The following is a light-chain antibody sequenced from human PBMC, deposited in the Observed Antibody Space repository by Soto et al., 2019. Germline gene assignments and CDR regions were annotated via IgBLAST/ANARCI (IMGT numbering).Light chain of an antibody. Sequence: EIVMTHSPATLSMSPWEIATLSCRASQSIGSSLAWYQQKPGQAPRLLIYDASTRATDIPARFSGSGSGTEFTLTINSLQSEDFAVYYCHQYNNWPPYTFGQGTRLEIK. J-gene: IGKJ5*01. CDR1: QSIGSS. CDR3: HQYNNWPPYT. V-gene: IGKV3-15*01. CDR2: DAS.